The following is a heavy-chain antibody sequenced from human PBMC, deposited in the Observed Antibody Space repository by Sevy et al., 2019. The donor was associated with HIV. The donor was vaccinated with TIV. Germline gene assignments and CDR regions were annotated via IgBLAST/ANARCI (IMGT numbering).Heavy chain of an antibody. CDR2: ISYDGSNK. V-gene: IGHV3-30*18. Sequence: GGSLRLSCAASGLTFSSYGMHWVRQAPGKGLEWVAVISYDGSNKYYADYVKGRFTISRDNSKNTLYLQMNSLRAEDTAVYYCAKDRGREAAAVPVDYWGQGTLVTVSS. CDR1: GLTFSSYG. D-gene: IGHD6-13*01. CDR3: AKDRGREAAAVPVDY. J-gene: IGHJ4*02.